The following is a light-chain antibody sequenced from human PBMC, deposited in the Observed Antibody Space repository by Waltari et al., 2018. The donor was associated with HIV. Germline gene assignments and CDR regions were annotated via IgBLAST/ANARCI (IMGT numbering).Light chain of an antibody. V-gene: IGLV2-14*03. CDR2: DVN. CDR3: SSYITTGTIL. CDR1: SSDIGPYNH. Sequence: QSALTQPASVSGSLGPSLTISCIGSSSDIGPYNHFSWYQQYPDKAPLLLIRDVNTRHSGIPFRFSASKSGKTATLTISGLQAEDEADYYCSSYITTGTILFGGGTKVTVL. J-gene: IGLJ3*02.